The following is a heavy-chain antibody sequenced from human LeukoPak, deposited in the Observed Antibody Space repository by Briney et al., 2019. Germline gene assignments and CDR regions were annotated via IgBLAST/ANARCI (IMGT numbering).Heavy chain of an antibody. D-gene: IGHD1-26*01. Sequence: PGWALRLSYAASGFTFSEYAMSWLRQAPGKGLEGVSAVSGSGASKNYADSVRGRFTISRENSKSTVDLQMNSLRAEDTAVYYCAKEIGIGIGGGDYWGQGMLFTVSP. CDR3: AKEIGIGIGGGDY. CDR1: GFTFSEYA. V-gene: IGHV3-23*01. J-gene: IGHJ4*02. CDR2: VSGSGASK.